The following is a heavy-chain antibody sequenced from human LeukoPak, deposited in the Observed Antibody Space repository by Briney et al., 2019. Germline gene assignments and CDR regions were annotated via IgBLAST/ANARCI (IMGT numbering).Heavy chain of an antibody. J-gene: IGHJ4*02. CDR3: AKSGPYCSSTTCNYFDY. D-gene: IGHD2-2*01. CDR2: IQYDGSNK. Sequence: GGSLRLSCAASGFTLTSYGMHWVRQAPGKGLEWVAFIQYDGSNKNYADSVKGRFTISRDYSKNTLYLQMNSLRAEDTAIYYCAKSGPYCSSTTCNYFDYWGQGTLVTVSS. CDR1: GFTLTSYG. V-gene: IGHV3-30*02.